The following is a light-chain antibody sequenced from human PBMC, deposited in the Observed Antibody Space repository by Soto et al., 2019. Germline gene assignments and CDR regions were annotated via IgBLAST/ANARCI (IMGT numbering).Light chain of an antibody. J-gene: IGKJ5*01. V-gene: IGKV3-20*01. CDR3: QQYGSSPIT. Sequence: EIVLTQSPGTLSLSPGEGATLSCRASQSVSSSYLAWYQQKPGQAPRLLMYGTSNRATGIPDRFSSSGSGTDFTLTISRLEPEYVAVYYCQQYGSSPITFGQGTRLDIK. CDR1: QSVSSSY. CDR2: GTS.